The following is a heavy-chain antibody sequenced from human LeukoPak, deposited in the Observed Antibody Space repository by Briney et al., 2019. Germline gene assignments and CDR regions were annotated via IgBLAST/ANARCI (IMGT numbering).Heavy chain of an antibody. Sequence: GGSLRLSCAASGFTFSSYSMNWVRQAPGRGLEWVSSISSSSYIYYADSVKGRFTISRDNAKNSLYLQMNSLRAEDTAVYYCARDHCSSTSCYGYYYYGMDVWGQGTTVTVS. CDR1: GFTFSSYS. CDR2: ISSSSYI. D-gene: IGHD2-2*01. J-gene: IGHJ6*02. CDR3: ARDHCSSTSCYGYYYYGMDV. V-gene: IGHV3-21*01.